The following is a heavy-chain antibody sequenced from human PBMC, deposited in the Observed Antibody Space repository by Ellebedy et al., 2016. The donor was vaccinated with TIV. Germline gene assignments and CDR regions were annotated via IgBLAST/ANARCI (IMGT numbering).Heavy chain of an antibody. CDR2: INPNSGGT. CDR1: GYTFTGYY. J-gene: IGHJ6*02. D-gene: IGHD1-26*01. CDR3: ARGGGRGDYYGMDV. V-gene: IGHV1-2*04. Sequence: AVSVKVSCKASGYTFTGYYMHWVRQAPGQGLEWMGWINPNSGGTNYAQKFQGWVTMTRDTSISTAYMELSRLRSDDTAVYYCARGGGRGDYYGMDVWGQGTTVTVSS.